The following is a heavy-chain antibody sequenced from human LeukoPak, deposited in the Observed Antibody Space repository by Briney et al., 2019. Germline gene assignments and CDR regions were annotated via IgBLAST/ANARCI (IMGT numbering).Heavy chain of an antibody. V-gene: IGHV1-8*01. Sequence: ASVTVSCKASGYAFTSLDINWVRQATGQGLEWMGWMNPNSGYTGSAQKFQGRLTMTRDTSISTAYMELTSLTSEDTAMYYCARVAGSADYWGQGTLVTASS. D-gene: IGHD6-19*01. CDR2: MNPNSGYT. CDR3: ARVAGSADY. CDR1: GYAFTSLD. J-gene: IGHJ4*02.